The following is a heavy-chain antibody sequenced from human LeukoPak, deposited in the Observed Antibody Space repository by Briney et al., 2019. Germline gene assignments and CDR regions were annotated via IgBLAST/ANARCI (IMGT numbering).Heavy chain of an antibody. J-gene: IGHJ4*02. CDR1: GYTFTGYY. CDR3: ARTMIVVVPPDY. V-gene: IGHV1-2*02. CDR2: INPNSGGT. D-gene: IGHD3-22*01. Sequence: ASVKVSCKASGYTFTGYYMHWVRQAPGQGLEWMGWINPNSGGTNYAQKFQGRVTMTRDTSISTAYMELSRPRSDDTAVYYCARTMIVVVPPDYWGQGTLVTVSS.